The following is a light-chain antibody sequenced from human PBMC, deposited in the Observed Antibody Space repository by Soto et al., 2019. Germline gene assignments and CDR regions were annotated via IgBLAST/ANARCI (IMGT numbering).Light chain of an antibody. CDR2: NNN. CDR1: KSHIGTNA. J-gene: IGLJ1*01. Sequence: RKSHIGTNAVNWYQQLPGTAPKLLIYNNNQRPSGVPDRFSGSKSGTSASLAISGLYFEDEADYYCAAWEVWLYGLVFGTVTEVLVL. V-gene: IGLV1-44*01. CDR3: AAWEVWLYGLV.